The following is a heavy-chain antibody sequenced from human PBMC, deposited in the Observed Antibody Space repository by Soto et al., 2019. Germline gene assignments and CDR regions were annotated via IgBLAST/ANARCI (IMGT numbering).Heavy chain of an antibody. CDR2: VSADGYTT. Sequence: EVQLLESGGGLAQPGGSLRLSCAASGFTFSNHGMTWVRQAPGKGLEWVSSVSADGYTTYYADSVRGRLTISRDNSGDQGYVRMNHLRAEDTALYYCAGEASVTSVGEVWFFHLLGRCHQVTVSS. D-gene: IGHD3-10*01. CDR3: AGEASVTSVGEVWFFHL. V-gene: IGHV3-23*01. CDR1: GFTFSNHG. J-gene: IGHJ2*01.